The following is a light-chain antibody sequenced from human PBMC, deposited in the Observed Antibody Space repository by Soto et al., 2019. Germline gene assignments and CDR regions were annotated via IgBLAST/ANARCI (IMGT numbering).Light chain of an antibody. CDR2: DAS. Sequence: IGLTQSPATLSLSPGERATLSCRASQSVRNYLAWYQQKPGQAPRLLIYDASNRATGVPARFSGSGSGTDFTLSISSLEPEDFAVYYCQQRSSWPLTFGGGTKVDIK. CDR1: QSVRNY. V-gene: IGKV3-11*01. CDR3: QQRSSWPLT. J-gene: IGKJ4*01.